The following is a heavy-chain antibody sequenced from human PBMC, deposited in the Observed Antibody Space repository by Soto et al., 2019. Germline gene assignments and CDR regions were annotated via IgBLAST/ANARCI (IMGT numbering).Heavy chain of an antibody. D-gene: IGHD2-2*01. J-gene: IGHJ6*02. CDR1: GDSVSSNSAA. CDR2: TYYRSKWYN. V-gene: IGHV6-1*01. CDR3: ARHVVVVPDAIAAPYGIDV. Sequence: SQTLSLTCAISGDSVSSNSAAWNWIRQPPSRGLEWLGRTYYRSKWYNDYAVSVKSRITINPDTSKNQFSLQLNSVTPEDTAVYYCARHVVVVPDAIAAPYGIDVWGQGTTVTVSS.